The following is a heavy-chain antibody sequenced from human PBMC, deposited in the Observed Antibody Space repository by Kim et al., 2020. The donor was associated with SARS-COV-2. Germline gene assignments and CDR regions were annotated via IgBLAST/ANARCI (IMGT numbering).Heavy chain of an antibody. J-gene: IGHJ4*02. CDR1: GFTFSSYW. D-gene: IGHD6-19*01. CDR3: ASFAGYSSGWYHFWKHYFDY. V-gene: IGHV3-7*01. Sequence: GGSLRLSCAASGFTFSSYWMSWVRQAPGKGLEWVANIKQDGSEKYYVDSVKGRFTISRDNAKNSLYLQMNSLRAEDTAVYYCASFAGYSSGWYHFWKHYFDYWGQGTLVTVSS. CDR2: IKQDGSEK.